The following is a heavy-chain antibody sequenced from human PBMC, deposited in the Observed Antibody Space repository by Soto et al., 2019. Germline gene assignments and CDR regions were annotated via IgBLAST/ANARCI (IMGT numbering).Heavy chain of an antibody. CDR3: ARAVAYECGTDV. CDR2: ISPYNGNT. CDR1: GYTFSSSG. V-gene: IGHV1-18*01. J-gene: IGHJ6*02. D-gene: IGHD2-15*01. Sequence: QVQLVQSGAEVKKPGASVKVSCKASGYTFSSSGISWVRQAPGQGLEWVGWISPYNGNTRYAQNLQGGVTMTTETSPTSANMELRSLTYDETVVYYCARAVAYECGTDVWGQGTTVTVPS.